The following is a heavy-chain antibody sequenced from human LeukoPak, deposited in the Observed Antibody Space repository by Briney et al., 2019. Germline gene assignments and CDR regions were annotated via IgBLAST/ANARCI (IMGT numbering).Heavy chain of an antibody. J-gene: IGHJ6*02. V-gene: IGHV4-39*01. CDR2: ISYSGGT. CDR3: ARGKTIFGVVIGYYYGMDV. CDR1: GGSISISNYY. Sequence: SETLSLTCTVSGGSISISNYYWGWTRQPPGKGLEWFGSISYSGGTSYNPSLRSRVTISVDTSKNQFSLKLNSMTAADTAVYYCARGKTIFGVVIGYYYGMDVWGQGTTVTVSS. D-gene: IGHD3-3*01.